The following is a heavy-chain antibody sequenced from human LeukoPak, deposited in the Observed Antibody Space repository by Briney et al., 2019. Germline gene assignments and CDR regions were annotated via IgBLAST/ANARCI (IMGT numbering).Heavy chain of an antibody. V-gene: IGHV3-23*01. D-gene: IGHD3-10*01. J-gene: IGHJ5*02. CDR3: AKGISGLFRGVSPNNWFDL. CDR1: GFTLTNYA. CDR2: ISGSGGST. Sequence: PGGSLRLSCAASGFTLTNYAMSWVRQAPGKGLEWVSVISGSGGSTFYADSVKGRFTISKESSKNTVYLQMNSLRAEDTAVYYCAKGISGLFRGVSPNNWFDLWGQGTLVTVSS.